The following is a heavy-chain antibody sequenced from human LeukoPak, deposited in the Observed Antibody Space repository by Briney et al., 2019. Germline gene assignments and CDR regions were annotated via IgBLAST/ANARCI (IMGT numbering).Heavy chain of an antibody. Sequence: GASVTVSCKASGYTFSDYGISWVRQAPGQGLEWMGWISAYNGNTNYAQKLQGRVTMTTDTSTSTAYMELRSLRSDDTAVYYCARGHEQWLTDYWGQGTLVTVSS. CDR1: GYTFSDYG. V-gene: IGHV1-18*01. D-gene: IGHD6-19*01. CDR2: ISAYNGNT. J-gene: IGHJ4*02. CDR3: ARGHEQWLTDY.